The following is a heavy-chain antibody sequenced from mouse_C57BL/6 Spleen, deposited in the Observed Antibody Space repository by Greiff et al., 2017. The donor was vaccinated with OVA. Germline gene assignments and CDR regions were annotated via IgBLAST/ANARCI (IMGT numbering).Heavy chain of an antibody. CDR3: ARSTVVATGAMDY. Sequence: QVQLQQPGAELVRPGSSVKLSCKASGYTFTSYWMHWVKQRPIQGLEWIGNIDPSDSETHYNQKFKDKATLTVDKSTSTAYMQLSMRTSEDSAVYYCARSTVVATGAMDYWGQGTSVTVSS. CDR1: GYTFTSYW. J-gene: IGHJ4*01. V-gene: IGHV1-52*01. CDR2: IDPSDSET. D-gene: IGHD1-1*01.